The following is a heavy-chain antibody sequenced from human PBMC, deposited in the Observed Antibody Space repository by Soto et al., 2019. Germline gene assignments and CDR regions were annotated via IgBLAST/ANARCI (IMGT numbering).Heavy chain of an antibody. D-gene: IGHD4-4*01. CDR1: GGSISSYY. CDR3: ARVGRATVTTFDY. V-gene: IGHV4-59*01. Sequence: SETLSLTCTVSGGSISSYYWSWIRQPPGKGLEWIGYIYYSGSTNYNPSLKSRVTISVDTSKNQFSLKLSSVTAADTAVYYCARVGRATVTTFDYWGQGTLVTVSS. J-gene: IGHJ4*02. CDR2: IYYSGST.